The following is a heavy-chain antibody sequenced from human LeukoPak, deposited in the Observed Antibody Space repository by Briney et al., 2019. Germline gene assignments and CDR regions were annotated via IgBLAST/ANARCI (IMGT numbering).Heavy chain of an antibody. CDR2: ISYDGSNK. D-gene: IGHD5-18*01. J-gene: IGHJ6*03. CDR3: AREGDTAMTGGYYYYMDV. V-gene: IGHV3-30*04. CDR1: GFTFSSYA. Sequence: PRRSLSLSCAASGFTFSSYAMHWVRQAPGNGLEWEAVISYDGSNKYYADSVTGRFTISRDNSKNTLYLQMNSLRAEDTAVYYCAREGDTAMTGGYYYYMDVWGKGTTVTVSS.